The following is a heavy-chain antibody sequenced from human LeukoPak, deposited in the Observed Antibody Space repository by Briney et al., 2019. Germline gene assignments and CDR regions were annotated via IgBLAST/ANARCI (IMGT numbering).Heavy chain of an antibody. V-gene: IGHV1-69*04. J-gene: IGHJ4*02. D-gene: IGHD5-24*01. CDR3: ARDYVGMSTIRDFGY. CDR1: GGTFSNYA. Sequence: GASVKVSCKASGGTFSNYAISWVRQAPGQGLEWMGRIIPFLDIADYAQKFQGRVTMTTDTSTSTVYMELRSLRSDDTAVYYCARDYVGMSTIRDFGYWGQGTLVTVSS. CDR2: IIPFLDIA.